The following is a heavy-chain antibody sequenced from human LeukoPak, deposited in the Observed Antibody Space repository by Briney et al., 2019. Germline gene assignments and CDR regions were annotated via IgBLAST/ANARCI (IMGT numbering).Heavy chain of an antibody. CDR2: IIPIFGTA. J-gene: IGHJ6*02. D-gene: IGHD2-21*02. V-gene: IGHV1-69*13. CDR1: GGTFISYA. CDR3: ARETRPAYCGGDCYPYYYYYGMDV. Sequence: SVKVSCKASGGTFISYAISWVRQAPGQGLEWMGGIIPIFGTANYAQKFQGRVTITADESTSTAYMELSSLRSEDTAVYYCARETRPAYCGGDCYPYYYYYGMDVWGQGTTVTVSS.